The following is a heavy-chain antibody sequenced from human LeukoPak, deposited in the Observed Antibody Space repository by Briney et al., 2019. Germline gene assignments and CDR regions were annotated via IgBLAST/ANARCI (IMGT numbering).Heavy chain of an antibody. CDR2: ISSSSSYI. Sequence: PGGSLRLSCAASGFTFSSYSMNWVRQAPGNGLEWVSSISSSSSYIYYADSVKGRFTISRDNAKNSLYLQMNSLRAEDTAVYYCARDREYGGNFDYWGQGTLVTVSS. V-gene: IGHV3-21*01. CDR1: GFTFSSYS. J-gene: IGHJ4*02. D-gene: IGHD4-23*01. CDR3: ARDREYGGNFDY.